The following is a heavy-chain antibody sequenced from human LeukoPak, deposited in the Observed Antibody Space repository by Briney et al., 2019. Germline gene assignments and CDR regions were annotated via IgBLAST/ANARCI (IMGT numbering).Heavy chain of an antibody. D-gene: IGHD6-13*01. CDR3: AKDLFGRSSSWYVDY. Sequence: PGGSLRLSCAASGFTFSSYAMSWVRQAPGKGLEWVSAISGSGGSTYYADSVKGRFTISRDNSKNTLYLQMNSLRAEDTALYYCAKDLFGRSSSWYVDYWGQGTLVTVSS. J-gene: IGHJ4*02. CDR2: ISGSGGST. V-gene: IGHV3-23*01. CDR1: GFTFSSYA.